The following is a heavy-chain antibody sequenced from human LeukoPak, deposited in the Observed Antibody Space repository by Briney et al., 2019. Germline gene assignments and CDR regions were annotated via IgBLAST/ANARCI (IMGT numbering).Heavy chain of an antibody. V-gene: IGHV4-31*03. Sequence: SETLSLTCTVSGGSISSGGYYWSWIRQHPGKGLEWIGYIYYSGSTYYNPSLRSRVAISVDTSKNQFSLKLSSVTAADTAVYYCARSDAEGGWFDPWGQGTLVTVSS. J-gene: IGHJ5*02. CDR3: ARSDAEGGWFDP. CDR2: IYYSGST. CDR1: GGSISSGGYY.